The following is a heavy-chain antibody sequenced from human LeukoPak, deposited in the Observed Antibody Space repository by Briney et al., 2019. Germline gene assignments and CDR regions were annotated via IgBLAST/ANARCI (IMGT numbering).Heavy chain of an antibody. D-gene: IGHD5-18*01. CDR1: GGSISSYY. Sequence: TSETLSLTCTVSGGSISSYYWSWTRQPPGKGLEWIGYIYYSGSTNYNPSLKSRVTISVDTSKNQFSLKLSSVTAADTAVYYCASGRDSAMVDYWGQGTLVTVSS. CDR3: ASGRDSAMVDY. V-gene: IGHV4-59*01. J-gene: IGHJ4*02. CDR2: IYYSGST.